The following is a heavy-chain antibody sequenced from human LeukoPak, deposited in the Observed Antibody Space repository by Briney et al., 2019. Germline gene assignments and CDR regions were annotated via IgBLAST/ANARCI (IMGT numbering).Heavy chain of an antibody. D-gene: IGHD2-2*01. CDR3: STGRHTQPHYYYYGMDV. V-gene: IGHV4-31*03. CDR2: IYYSGST. J-gene: IGHJ6*02. CDR1: GGSISSGGYY. Sequence: SQTLSLTCTVSGGSISSGGYYWSWIRQHPGKGLEWIGYIYYSGSTYYNPSLKSRVTISVDTSKNQFSLKLSSVTAADTAVYYYSTGRHTQPHYYYYGMDVWGQGTTVTVSS.